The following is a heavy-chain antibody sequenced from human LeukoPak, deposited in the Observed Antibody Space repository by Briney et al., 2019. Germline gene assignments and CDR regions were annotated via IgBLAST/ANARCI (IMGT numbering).Heavy chain of an antibody. J-gene: IGHJ2*01. D-gene: IGHD6-13*01. V-gene: IGHV4-4*07. Sequence: SETLSLTCTVSGGSISSYYWSWIRQPAGKGLERIGRIYTSGSTNYNPSLKSRVTMSVDTSKNQFSLKLSSVTAADTAVYYCARSGSSWYKAHWYFDLWGRGTLVTVSS. CDR3: ARSGSSWYKAHWYFDL. CDR2: IYTSGST. CDR1: GGSISSYY.